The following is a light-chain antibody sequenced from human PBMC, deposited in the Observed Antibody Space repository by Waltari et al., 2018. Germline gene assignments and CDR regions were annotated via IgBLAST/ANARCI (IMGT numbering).Light chain of an antibody. CDR1: QSLVHSDGNNY. CDR3: MQATHWPWT. Sequence: DVVLTQSPLSLPVTLGQPASISCGSSQSLVHSDGNNYLSWFQQRPGQSPRRLIYKVSNRESGVPDRFSGSGSGTDFTLKISRVEAEDVAIYYCMQATHWPWTFGQGTKVEIK. V-gene: IGKV2-30*02. CDR2: KVS. J-gene: IGKJ1*01.